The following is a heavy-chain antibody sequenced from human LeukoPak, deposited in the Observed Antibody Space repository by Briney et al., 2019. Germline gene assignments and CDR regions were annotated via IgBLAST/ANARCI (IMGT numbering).Heavy chain of an antibody. CDR1: GGSISSGGYS. J-gene: IGHJ3*02. Sequence: PSETLSLTCTVSGGSISSGGYSWSWIRQPPGKGLEWIGYIYYSGSTYYNPSLKSRVTISVDTSKNQFSLKLSSVTAADTAVYYCARARYSYGYPDAFDIWGQGTMVTVSS. V-gene: IGHV4-30-4*07. D-gene: IGHD5-18*01. CDR3: ARARYSYGYPDAFDI. CDR2: IYYSGST.